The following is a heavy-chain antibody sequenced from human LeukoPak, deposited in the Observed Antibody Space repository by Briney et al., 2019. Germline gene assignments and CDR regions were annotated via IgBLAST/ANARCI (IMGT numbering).Heavy chain of an antibody. Sequence: SETLSLTCAVSGGSISSGGYSWSWIRQPPGKVLVWIGYIYHSGSTYYNPSLKSRVTISVDRSKNQFSLKLSFVTAADTAVYYCARALLEVCSSTSCYESWGQGTLVTVSS. CDR2: IYHSGST. CDR1: GGSISSGGYS. CDR3: ARALLEVCSSTSCYES. J-gene: IGHJ5*02. D-gene: IGHD2-2*01. V-gene: IGHV4-30-2*01.